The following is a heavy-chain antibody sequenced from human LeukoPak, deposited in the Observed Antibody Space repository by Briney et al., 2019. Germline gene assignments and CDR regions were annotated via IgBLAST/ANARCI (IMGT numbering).Heavy chain of an antibody. J-gene: IGHJ4*02. CDR1: CVSISSYY. D-gene: IGHD1-26*01. Sequence: SETLSLTCTVSCVSISSYYWSWIRQPPGKGLEWIGYIIDNGNTNYNPSLKSRVTISVDTSKNQFSLKLSSVTAADTAVYYCVRHGGSYSLDYWGQGTLVTVSS. CDR2: IIDNGNT. CDR3: VRHGGSYSLDY. V-gene: IGHV4-59*08.